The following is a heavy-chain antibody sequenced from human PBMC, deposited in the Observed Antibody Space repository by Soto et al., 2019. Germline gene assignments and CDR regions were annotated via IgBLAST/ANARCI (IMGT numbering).Heavy chain of an antibody. V-gene: IGHV3-23*01. J-gene: IGHJ4*02. Sequence: EVQLLESGGGLVQPGGSLRLSCAASGFTFSSYAMSWVRQAPGKGLEWVSAISGSGGSTYYADSVKGRFTISRDNSKNTLYLQMNSLRAEDTAVYYCAKDLIAVVWYGLDYWGQGTLVTVSP. CDR2: ISGSGGST. CDR1: GFTFSSYA. CDR3: AKDLIAVVWYGLDY. D-gene: IGHD6-19*01.